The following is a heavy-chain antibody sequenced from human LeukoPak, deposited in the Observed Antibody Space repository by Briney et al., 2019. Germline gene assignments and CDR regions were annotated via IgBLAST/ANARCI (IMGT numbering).Heavy chain of an antibody. D-gene: IGHD3-3*01. J-gene: IGHJ6*03. Sequence: SETLSLTCTVSGGSINNYYWNWIRQPPGKGLEWIGYIYYSGSTNYNPSLKSRVTISVDTSKNQFSLKLSSVTAADTAVYYCARGILPGGLRLLEWLTLPYYYYYYMDVWGKGTTVTVSS. V-gene: IGHV4-59*01. CDR2: IYYSGST. CDR1: GGSINNYY. CDR3: ARGILPGGLRLLEWLTLPYYYYYYMDV.